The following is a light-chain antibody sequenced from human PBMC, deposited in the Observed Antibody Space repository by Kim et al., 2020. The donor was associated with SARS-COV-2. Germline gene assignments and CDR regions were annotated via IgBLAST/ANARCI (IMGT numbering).Light chain of an antibody. Sequence: WSPWERATLSCRASQSVSRSYLAWYQQKPGQAPRLLIYGASSRATGIPDRFSGSGSGTDFTLTISRLEPEDFAVYYCQQYGSSPYTFGQGTKLEI. CDR3: QQYGSSPYT. J-gene: IGKJ2*01. V-gene: IGKV3-20*01. CDR2: GAS. CDR1: QSVSRSY.